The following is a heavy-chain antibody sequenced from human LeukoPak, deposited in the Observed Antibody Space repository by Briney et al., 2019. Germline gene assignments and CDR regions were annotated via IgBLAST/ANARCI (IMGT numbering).Heavy chain of an antibody. Sequence: GESLRLCCAASGFTFTTYWMSWVRQFPGKGLEWVANINQDGTEKYYVDSVKGRFTITRDNAKNSLYLQMNSLRVEDTAIYYCVKVGKYYYGSETYYFFEHWGQGTPVTASS. CDR3: VKVGKYYYGSETYYFFEH. J-gene: IGHJ4*02. CDR1: GFTFTTYW. D-gene: IGHD3-10*01. CDR2: INQDGTEK. V-gene: IGHV3-7*01.